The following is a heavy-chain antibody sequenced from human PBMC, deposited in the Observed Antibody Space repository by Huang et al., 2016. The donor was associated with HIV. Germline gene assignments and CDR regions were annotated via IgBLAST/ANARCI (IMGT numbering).Heavy chain of an antibody. CDR1: AFTFRSYA. CDR2: TSGSGGNT. J-gene: IGHJ5*02. Sequence: EMQLLESGGGLVQPGGSLRLSCAASAFTFRSYAMTWVRQAPGKGQEWVSATSGSGGNTDYADSVKGRFTISRDNSKNTLYLQMNSLRAEDTAVYYCAKVASGYDFSARGSDWFDPWGQGTLVSVSS. D-gene: IGHD5-12*01. V-gene: IGHV3-23*01. CDR3: AKVASGYDFSARGSDWFDP.